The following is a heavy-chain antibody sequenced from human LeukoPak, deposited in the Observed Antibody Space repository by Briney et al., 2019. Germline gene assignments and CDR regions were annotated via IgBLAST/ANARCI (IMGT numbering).Heavy chain of an antibody. V-gene: IGHV3-30*02. J-gene: IGHJ4*02. CDR3: ARDKVNSGYEGYYFDY. Sequence: PGGSLRLSCAASGFTFSSYGMHWVRQAPGKGLEWVAFIRYDGSNKYYADSVKGRFTISRDNSKNTLYLQMNSLRAEDTAVYYCARDKVNSGYEGYYFDYWGQGTLVTVSS. CDR1: GFTFSSYG. D-gene: IGHD5-12*01. CDR2: IRYDGSNK.